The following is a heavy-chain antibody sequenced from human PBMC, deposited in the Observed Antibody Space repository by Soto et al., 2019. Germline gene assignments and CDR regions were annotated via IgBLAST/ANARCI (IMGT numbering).Heavy chain of an antibody. CDR1: GFTFSSYS. CDR3: ARVGDWNDGFDYYYGMDV. CDR2: ISSSSSYI. J-gene: IGHJ6*02. V-gene: IGHV3-21*01. Sequence: LRLSCAASGFTFSSYSMNWVRQAPGKGLEWVSSISSSSSYIYYADSVKGRFTISRDNAKNSLYLQMNSLRAEDTAVYYCARVGDWNDGFDYYYGMDVWGQGTTVTVSS. D-gene: IGHD1-1*01.